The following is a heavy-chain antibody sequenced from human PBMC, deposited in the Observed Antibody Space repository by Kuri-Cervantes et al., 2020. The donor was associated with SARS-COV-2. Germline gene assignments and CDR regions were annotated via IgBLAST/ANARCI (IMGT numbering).Heavy chain of an antibody. Sequence: SVKVSCKASGGTFSSYTINWVRQAPGQGLEWMGGIIPIFGTANYAQKFQGRVTITADESTSTAYMELSSLRSEDTAVYYCATGTFTVTPDYWGQGTLVTVSS. CDR1: GGTFSSYT. J-gene: IGHJ4*02. CDR2: IIPIFGTA. CDR3: ATGTFTVTPDY. V-gene: IGHV1-69*13. D-gene: IGHD4-17*01.